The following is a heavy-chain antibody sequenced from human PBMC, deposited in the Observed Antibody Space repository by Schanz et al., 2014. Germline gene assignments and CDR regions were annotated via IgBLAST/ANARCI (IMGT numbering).Heavy chain of an antibody. CDR3: AKHLYQYNYYGMDV. CDR1: GFTFSDSW. CDR2: ISGSGGST. D-gene: IGHD2-2*02. V-gene: IGHV3-23*04. J-gene: IGHJ6*02. Sequence: EVQLVESGGGFVQPGGSLRLSCAASGFTFSDSWMHWVRQAPGKGLVWVSTISGSGGSTYYADSVKGRFTISRDNSKNTLSLQLNSLRADDTAVYYCAKHLYQYNYYGMDVWGQGTTVTVSS.